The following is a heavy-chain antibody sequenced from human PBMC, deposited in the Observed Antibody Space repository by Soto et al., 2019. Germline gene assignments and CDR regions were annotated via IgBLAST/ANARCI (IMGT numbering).Heavy chain of an antibody. CDR1: GGTFSSYA. CDR2: IIPIFGTA. CDR3: ARDSPDYYDSSGPYYFDY. Sequence: QVQLVQSGAEVKKPGSSVKVSCTASGGTFSSYAISWVRQAPGQGLEWMGGIIPIFGTANYAQKFQGRVTITADESTSTAYMELSSLRSEDTAVYYCARDSPDYYDSSGPYYFDYWGQGTLVTVSS. V-gene: IGHV1-69*01. D-gene: IGHD3-22*01. J-gene: IGHJ4*02.